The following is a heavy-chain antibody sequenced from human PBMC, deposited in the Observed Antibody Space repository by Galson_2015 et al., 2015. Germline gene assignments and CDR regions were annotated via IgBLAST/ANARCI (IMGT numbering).Heavy chain of an antibody. CDR1: EFTFSSYY. J-gene: IGHJ4*02. V-gene: IGHV3-21*01. Sequence: SLRLSCAASEFTFSSYYMSWVRQAPGKGLEWVSSISSTTTYIYYADSVKGRFTISRDNAKNSLYLQMYSLGAEDTAVYYCARQILDYDFWSGYYPTNFDYWGQGTL. CDR3: ARQILDYDFWSGYYPTNFDY. CDR2: ISSTTTYI. D-gene: IGHD3-3*01.